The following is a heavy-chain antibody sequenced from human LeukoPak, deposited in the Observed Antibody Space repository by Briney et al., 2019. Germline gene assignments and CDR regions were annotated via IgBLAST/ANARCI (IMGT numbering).Heavy chain of an antibody. V-gene: IGHV1-2*02. Sequence: ASVKVSCKASGYTFTGYYMHWVRQAPGQGLEWMGWINPNSGGTNYAQKFQGRVTMTRDTSISTAYMELSRLRSDGTAVYYCARDITDIVVVPAAHETTALDYWGQGTLVTVSS. CDR3: ARDITDIVVVPAAHETTALDY. D-gene: IGHD2-2*01. J-gene: IGHJ4*02. CDR1: GYTFTGYY. CDR2: INPNSGGT.